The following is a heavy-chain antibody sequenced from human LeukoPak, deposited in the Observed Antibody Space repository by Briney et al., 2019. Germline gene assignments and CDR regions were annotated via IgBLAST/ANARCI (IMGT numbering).Heavy chain of an antibody. D-gene: IGHD3-10*01. CDR1: GFTFSSYG. V-gene: IGHV3-30*02. Sequence: PGGSLRLSCTASGFTFSSYGMHWVRQAPGKGLEWVAFIRYDGSNKYYADSVKGRFTISRDNSKNTLNLQMDSLRDEDTAVYYCARDRGSGITYYFDYWGQGTLVAVSS. CDR3: ARDRGSGITYYFDY. CDR2: IRYDGSNK. J-gene: IGHJ4*02.